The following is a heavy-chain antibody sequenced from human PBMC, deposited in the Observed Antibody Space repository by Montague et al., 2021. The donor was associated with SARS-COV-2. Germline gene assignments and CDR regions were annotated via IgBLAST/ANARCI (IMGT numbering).Heavy chain of an antibody. V-gene: IGHV4-38-2*02. D-gene: IGHD6-19*01. J-gene: IGHJ3*02. Sequence: SETLSLTCTVSGYSSSTGYYWGWIRQPPGKGLEWIGTIYHSGSTYFNPSLKSRVTISVDTSKNQFSLNLSSVTAADTAVYYCAKASCSHDTFDIWGRGTMVTASS. CDR3: AKASCSHDTFDI. CDR2: IYHSGST. CDR1: GYSSSTGYY.